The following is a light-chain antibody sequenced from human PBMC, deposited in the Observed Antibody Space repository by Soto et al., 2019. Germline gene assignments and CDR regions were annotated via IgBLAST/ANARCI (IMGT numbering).Light chain of an antibody. V-gene: IGKV1-39*01. CDR3: QKSYSTLPYP. Sequence: IQMTQSPSSLSASVGDRVTLRCRASRNISSDLNWYQQKPGKAPKLLIYRASTLQNGVPSRFSGAGSATDFTLTISSLQPEDVATYSCQKSYSTLPYPFGQGTKVEI. J-gene: IGKJ2*01. CDR1: RNISSD. CDR2: RAS.